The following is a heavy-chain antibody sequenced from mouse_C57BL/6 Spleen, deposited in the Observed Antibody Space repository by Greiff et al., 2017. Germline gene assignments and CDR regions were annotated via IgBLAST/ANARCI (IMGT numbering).Heavy chain of an antibody. J-gene: IGHJ4*01. CDR1: GYTFTSYG. V-gene: IGHV1-81*01. CDR2: IYPRSGNT. D-gene: IGHD1-1*01. CDR3: AILLRRDAMDV. Sequence: QVQLQQSGAELARPGASVKLSCKASGYTFTSYGISWVKQRTGQGLEWIGEIYPRSGNTYYNEKFKGKATLTADKSSSTAYMELRSLTSEDSAVYFCAILLRRDAMDVWGQGTSVTVSS.